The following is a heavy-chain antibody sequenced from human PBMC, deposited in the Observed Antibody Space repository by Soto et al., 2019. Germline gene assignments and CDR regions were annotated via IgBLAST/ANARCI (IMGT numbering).Heavy chain of an antibody. Sequence: GGSLRLSCAASGFTFSSYAMSWVRQAPGKGLEWVSAISGSGGSTYYADSVKGRFTISRDKSKNTLYLQMNSLRAEGTAVYYCEKEPLLYTTPGFLDYWGQGTLVTVSA. CDR1: GFTFSSYA. J-gene: IGHJ4*02. D-gene: IGHD1-1*01. V-gene: IGHV3-23*01. CDR3: EKEPLLYTTPGFLDY. CDR2: ISGSGGST.